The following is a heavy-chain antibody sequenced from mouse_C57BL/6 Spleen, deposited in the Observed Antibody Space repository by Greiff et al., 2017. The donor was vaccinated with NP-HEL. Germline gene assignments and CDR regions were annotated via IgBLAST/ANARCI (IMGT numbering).Heavy chain of an antibody. J-gene: IGHJ4*01. CDR3: ARDRNYYGSSYEDAMDY. D-gene: IGHD1-1*01. CDR1: GFTFSSYA. Sequence: EVMLVESGGGLVKPGGSLKLSCAASGFTFSSYAMSWVRQTPEKRLEWVATISDGGSYTYYPDNVKGRFTISRDNAKNNLYLQMSHLKSEDTAMYYCARDRNYYGSSYEDAMDYWGQGTSVTVSS. CDR2: ISDGGSYT. V-gene: IGHV5-4*01.